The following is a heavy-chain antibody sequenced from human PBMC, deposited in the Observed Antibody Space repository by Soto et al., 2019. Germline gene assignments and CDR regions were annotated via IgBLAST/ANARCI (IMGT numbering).Heavy chain of an antibody. V-gene: IGHV3-33*01. CDR3: ARDGQWLPRDGLRSSYYSDY. Sequence: QVQLVESGGGVVQPGRTLRRSCAAPGFNFSSYVMHWVRQAPGKGLEWVAVIWYDGGNKYYADSVKGRFTISRDNSKNTLYLQMNSLTAEDTAVHYCARDGQWLPRDGLRSSYYSDYWGQGTLVTVSS. CDR2: IWYDGGNK. D-gene: IGHD6-19*01. J-gene: IGHJ4*02. CDR1: GFNFSSYV.